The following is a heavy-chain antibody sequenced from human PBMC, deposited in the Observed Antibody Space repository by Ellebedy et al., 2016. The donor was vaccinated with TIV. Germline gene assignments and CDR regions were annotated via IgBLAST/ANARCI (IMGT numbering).Heavy chain of an antibody. V-gene: IGHV3-30*03. CDR1: GFTFSSYG. CDR3: ARVGDSSGYYHTYYFDY. Sequence: GGSLRLSXAASGFTFSSYGMHWVRQAPGKGLEWVAVISYDGSNKYYADSVKGRFTISRDNSKNTLYLQMNSLRAEDTAVYYCARVGDSSGYYHTYYFDYWGQGTLVTVSS. D-gene: IGHD3-22*01. CDR2: ISYDGSNK. J-gene: IGHJ4*02.